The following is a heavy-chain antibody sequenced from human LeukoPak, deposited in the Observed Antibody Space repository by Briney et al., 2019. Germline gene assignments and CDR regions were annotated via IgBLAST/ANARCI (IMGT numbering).Heavy chain of an antibody. D-gene: IGHD2-15*01. CDR3: ARRSGAQNGPYYYYMDV. V-gene: IGHV5-51*01. CDR1: GYSFPSYW. J-gene: IGHJ6*03. Sequence: GESLKISCKGFGYSFPSYWNGWVGQMPGKGLEWVGSIYPGDSDTKYSPSFQGLAPISANKSISTAYLQWSGLRASDTAMYYCARRSGAQNGPYYYYMDVWGKGTTVTVSS. CDR2: IYPGDSDT.